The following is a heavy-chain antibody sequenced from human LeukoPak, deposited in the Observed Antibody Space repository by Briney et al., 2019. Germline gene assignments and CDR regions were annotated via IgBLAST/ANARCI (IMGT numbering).Heavy chain of an antibody. CDR1: GFTFSDYA. CDR3: AKDRQTGT. CDR2: IGGRDAAT. J-gene: IGHJ5*02. D-gene: IGHD1-1*01. Sequence: GGSLRLSCAASGFTFSDYAMTWVRQAPGKGLEWVSTIGGRDAATYYADSVKGRFTISRDNSKNALYLQMSTLRAEDTAVYYCAKDRQTGTWGQGTLVTVSS. V-gene: IGHV3-23*01.